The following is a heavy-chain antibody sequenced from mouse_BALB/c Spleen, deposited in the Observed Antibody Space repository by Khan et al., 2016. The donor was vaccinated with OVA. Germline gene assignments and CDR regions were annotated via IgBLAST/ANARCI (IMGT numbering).Heavy chain of an antibody. CDR2: IDPANGIS. V-gene: IGHV14-3*02. CDR3: ARDYWDVFAY. CDR1: GFNIKDTY. Sequence: VQLQQSGAELVKPGASVKLSCTASGFNIKDTYMHWVKQRPEQGLEWIGRIDPANGISKYDPKFQGKATITADTSSNTAYLQLSSLTSEDTAVYYGARDYWDVFAYWGQGTLVTVSA. J-gene: IGHJ3*01. D-gene: IGHD4-1*01.